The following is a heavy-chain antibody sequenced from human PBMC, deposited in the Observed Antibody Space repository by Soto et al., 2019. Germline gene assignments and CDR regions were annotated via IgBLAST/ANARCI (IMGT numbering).Heavy chain of an antibody. D-gene: IGHD2-15*01. Sequence: QVQLVESGGGVVQPGRSLRLSCAASGFTFSSYAMHWVRQAPGKGLEWVTVISYSGSNKAYVDSVKGRFTISRDNSTNTLYLQMTSRRAEDTAVYYCVRGDREDIAVVVGARPGEYGMDFWGHGTTITVSS. CDR2: ISYSGSNK. J-gene: IGHJ6*02. V-gene: IGHV3-30-3*01. CDR3: VRGDREDIAVVVGARPGEYGMDF. CDR1: GFTFSSYA.